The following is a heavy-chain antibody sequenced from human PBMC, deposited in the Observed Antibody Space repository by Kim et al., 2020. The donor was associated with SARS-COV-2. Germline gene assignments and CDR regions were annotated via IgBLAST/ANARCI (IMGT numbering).Heavy chain of an antibody. CDR3: AKGVDSSSWDLVDY. D-gene: IGHD6-13*01. Sequence: DPVKGRFTIARDNAKNSLYLQMNSLRTEDTALYNCAKGVDSSSWDLVDYWGQGTLVTVSS. V-gene: IGHV3-9*01. J-gene: IGHJ4*02.